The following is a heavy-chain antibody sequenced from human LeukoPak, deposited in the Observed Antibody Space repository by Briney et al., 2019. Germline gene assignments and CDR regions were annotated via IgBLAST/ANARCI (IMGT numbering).Heavy chain of an antibody. D-gene: IGHD3-10*01. CDR3: ARARHYYGSGNFDY. CDR1: GFTVSSNY. V-gene: IGHV3-53*01. J-gene: IGHJ4*02. Sequence: GGSLRLSGAASGFTVSSNYMSWVRKAPGKGLEWVSVIYSGGSTYYADSVKGRFTISRDNSKNTLYLQMNSLRAEDTAVYYCARARHYYGSGNFDYWGQGTLVTVSS. CDR2: IYSGGST.